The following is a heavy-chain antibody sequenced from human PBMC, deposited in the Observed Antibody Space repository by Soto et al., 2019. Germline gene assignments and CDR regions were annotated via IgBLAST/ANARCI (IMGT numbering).Heavy chain of an antibody. CDR1: GYSFANYT. V-gene: IGHV1-3*01. J-gene: IGHJ4*02. CDR2: LNPDTAST. CDR3: ARGGVYYGSGAYYRGYFDH. D-gene: IGHD3-10*01. Sequence: QVQLVQSGAEVKKPGASVTVSCKASGYSFANYTIHWVRQAPGQGLEWMGWLNPDTASTKFSPKFQGRVIITRDKSANTAFMQLTSLTSEDTALYYCARGGVYYGSGAYYRGYFDHWGLGTLVAVSS.